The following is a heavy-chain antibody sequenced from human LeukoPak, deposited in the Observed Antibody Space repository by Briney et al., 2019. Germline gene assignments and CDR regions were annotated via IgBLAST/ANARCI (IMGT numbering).Heavy chain of an antibody. Sequence: ASVKVSCKASGYTFTGYYMHWVRQAPGQGLEWMGWINPNSGGTNYAQNFQGRVTMTRDTSISTAYMELSRLRSDDTAVYYCARAGAHYDSSGYPFDYWGQGTLVTVSS. CDR1: GYTFTGYY. CDR2: INPNSGGT. D-gene: IGHD3-22*01. V-gene: IGHV1-2*02. CDR3: ARAGAHYDSSGYPFDY. J-gene: IGHJ4*02.